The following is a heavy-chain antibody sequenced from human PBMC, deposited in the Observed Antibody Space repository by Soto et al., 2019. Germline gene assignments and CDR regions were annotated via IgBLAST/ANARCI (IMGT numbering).Heavy chain of an antibody. J-gene: IGHJ6*02. CDR3: ARVTTVTTGGNYYYGMDV. D-gene: IGHD4-4*01. V-gene: IGHV4-59*01. Sequence: SETLSLTCTVSGGSISSYYWSWIRQPPGKGLEWIGYIYYSGSTNYNPSLKSRVTISVDTSKNRFSLKLSSVTAADTAVYYCARVTTVTTGGNYYYGMDVWGQGTTVTVSS. CDR1: GGSISSYY. CDR2: IYYSGST.